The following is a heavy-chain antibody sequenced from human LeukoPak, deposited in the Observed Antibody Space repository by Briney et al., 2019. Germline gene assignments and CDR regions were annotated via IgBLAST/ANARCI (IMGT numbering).Heavy chain of an antibody. V-gene: IGHV1-2*06. Sequence: ASVKVSCKASGYTFTGYYMHWVRQAPGQGLEWMGRINPNSGGTNYAQKFQGRVTMTRDTSISTAYMELSRLRSDDTAVYYCPRAGYSSSWRVDYWGQGTLVTVSS. CDR3: PRAGYSSSWRVDY. CDR2: INPNSGGT. D-gene: IGHD6-13*01. CDR1: GYTFTGYY. J-gene: IGHJ4*02.